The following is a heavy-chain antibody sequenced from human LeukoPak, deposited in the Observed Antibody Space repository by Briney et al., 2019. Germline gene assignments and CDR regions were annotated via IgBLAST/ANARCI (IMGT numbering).Heavy chain of an antibody. J-gene: IGHJ4*02. CDR1: GYTFTGYY. CDR3: TLMIRGVVNRLDY. V-gene: IGHV1-2*02. Sequence: ASVKVSCKASGYTFTGYYMHWVRQAPGQGLEWMGWIDPNSGGTNYAQKFQGRVAMTMDTSISTAYMEVSGLRSDDAAVYYCTLMIRGVVNRLDYWGQGTLVTVSS. CDR2: IDPNSGGT. D-gene: IGHD3-10*01.